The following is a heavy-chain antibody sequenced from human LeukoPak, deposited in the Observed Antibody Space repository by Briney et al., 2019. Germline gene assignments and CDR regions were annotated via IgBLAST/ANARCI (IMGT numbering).Heavy chain of an antibody. CDR2: ISDSGST. D-gene: IGHD6-13*01. V-gene: IGHV4-59*01. Sequence: PSETLSLTCTVSGGSINIYYWSWIRQPPGKGLEWIGDISDSGSTNYNPSLKSRVTISIDTSKNQFSLKLSSVTAADTAVFYCARGDKQIDYWGQGILVTASS. CDR1: GGSINIYY. J-gene: IGHJ4*02. CDR3: ARGDKQIDY.